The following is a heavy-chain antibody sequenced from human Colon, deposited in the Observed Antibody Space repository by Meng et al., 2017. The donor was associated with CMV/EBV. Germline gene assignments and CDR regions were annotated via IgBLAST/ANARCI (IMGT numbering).Heavy chain of an antibody. D-gene: IGHD2-15*01. CDR2: VYSFGST. V-gene: IGHV4-39*07. Sequence: SETLSLTCTVSSGAMNSSANYWAWIRQPPGKGLEWIGSVYSFGSTYSNPSLKSRVSISIDTFKNQFSLKLTSVIAADTAVYYCARDHSLYGMDVWGQGTTVTVSS. CDR1: SGAMNSSANY. CDR3: ARDHSLYGMDV. J-gene: IGHJ6*02.